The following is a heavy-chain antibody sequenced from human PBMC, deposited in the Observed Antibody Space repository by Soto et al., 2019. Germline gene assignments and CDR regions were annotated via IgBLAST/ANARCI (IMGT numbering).Heavy chain of an antibody. Sequence: SETLSLTCTVSGGSISSYYWSWIRQPPGKGLEWIGYIYYSGSTNYNPSLKSRDTISVDTSKNQFSLKLSSVTAADTAVYYCARRYGRNFDYWGQGTLVTVSS. CDR3: ARRYGRNFDY. CDR2: IYYSGST. D-gene: IGHD1-20*01. V-gene: IGHV4-59*01. J-gene: IGHJ4*02. CDR1: GGSISSYY.